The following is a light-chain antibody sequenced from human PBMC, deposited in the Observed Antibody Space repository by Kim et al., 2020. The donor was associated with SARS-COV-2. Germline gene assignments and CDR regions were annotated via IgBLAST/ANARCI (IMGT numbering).Light chain of an antibody. CDR3: QQRSTWPVT. CDR1: QSVSSY. V-gene: IGKV3-11*01. Sequence: SSSARERATLTCRASQSVSSYLAWYERKPRQATRLLIYDASNGAAGIPARFSGSGSGTDFTLTISSLEPEDFAVYYYQQRSTWPVTFGQGTKLEI. CDR2: DAS. J-gene: IGKJ2*01.